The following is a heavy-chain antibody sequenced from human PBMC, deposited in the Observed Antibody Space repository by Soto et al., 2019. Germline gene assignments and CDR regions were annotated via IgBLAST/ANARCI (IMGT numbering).Heavy chain of an antibody. J-gene: IGHJ3*02. V-gene: IGHV3-74*01. D-gene: IGHD3-10*01. CDR3: ARDRGYPDSFDT. CDR1: GFNFSPYW. CDR2: IGGGGFTT. Sequence: EVQLVESGGGLVQPGESLRLSCAASGFNFSPYWMHWVRQAPGKGLEWISHIGGGGFTTFYADSVKGRFTISRDDAKSTLYLQMNSLGSEDTAVYYCARDRGYPDSFDTWGQGTVVTVSS.